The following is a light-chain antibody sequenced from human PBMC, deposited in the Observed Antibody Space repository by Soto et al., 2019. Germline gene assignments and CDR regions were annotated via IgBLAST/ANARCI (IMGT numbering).Light chain of an antibody. CDR2: AAS. J-gene: IGKJ1*01. CDR3: LHTDSFPWT. CDR1: QAIGTW. Sequence: DIQMTQSPSSVSASVGDRVTITCRASQAIGTWLVWFQQKPGKAPKLLIYAASSLQSGVPSRFSGSGSGTYFTLTISNLQPEDFATYYCLHTDSFPWTFGQGTKVEMK. V-gene: IGKV1-12*01.